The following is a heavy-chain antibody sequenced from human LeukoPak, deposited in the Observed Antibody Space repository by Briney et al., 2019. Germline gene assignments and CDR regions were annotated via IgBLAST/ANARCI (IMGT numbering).Heavy chain of an antibody. J-gene: IGHJ4*02. D-gene: IGHD2-2*01. V-gene: IGHV3-11*01. CDR1: GFTFSDYY. CDR3: ARVFLRRCSSTSCYAAFPGY. CDR2: ISSSGSTI. Sequence: GGSLRLSCAASGFTFSDYYMSWIRQAPGKGLEWVSYISSSGSTIYYADSVKGRFTISRDNAKNSLYLQMNSLRAEDTAVYYCARVFLRRCSSTSCYAAFPGYWGQGTLVTVSS.